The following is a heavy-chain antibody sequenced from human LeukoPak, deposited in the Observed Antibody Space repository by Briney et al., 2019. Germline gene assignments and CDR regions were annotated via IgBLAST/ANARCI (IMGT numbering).Heavy chain of an antibody. CDR1: GFTFSTYA. CDR2: ISHGGENT. CDR3: ARDPRRRDDYNLAYFDS. D-gene: IGHD5-24*01. J-gene: IGHJ4*02. V-gene: IGHV3-30*04. Sequence: GGSLRLPCPASGFTFSTYAMHWVRQAPGKGLEWVAVISHGGENTYYADSVKGRFTISRDNSKNTLSLQMNSLTLEDTAVYYCARDPRRRDDYNLAYFDSWGQGTLVTVSS.